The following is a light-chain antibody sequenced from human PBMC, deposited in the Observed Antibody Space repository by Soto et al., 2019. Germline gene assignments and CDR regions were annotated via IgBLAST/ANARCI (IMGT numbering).Light chain of an antibody. CDR3: SSYAGRNNFYV. V-gene: IGLV2-8*01. CDR1: RSDVGTYNY. CDR2: EVS. Sequence: QSALTQPPSASGSPGQSVTISCPGTRSDVGTYNYVSWYQQHPGKAPKLIIYEVSKRPSGVPDRFSGSKSGNTASLTVSGLQAEDEAEYYCSSYAGRNNFYVFGTGTQLTVL. J-gene: IGLJ1*01.